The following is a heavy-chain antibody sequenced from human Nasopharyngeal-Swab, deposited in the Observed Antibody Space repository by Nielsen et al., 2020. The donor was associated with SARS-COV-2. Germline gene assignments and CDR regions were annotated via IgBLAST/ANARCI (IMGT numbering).Heavy chain of an antibody. D-gene: IGHD2-21*02. CDR2: IYPDDSDT. Sequence: VRQMPGKGLEWMGLIYPDDSDTRYSPSFQSQVTISADTSISTAYLQWSSLKASDTAMYYCARQGGDGYYFDYWGQGTLVTVSS. V-gene: IGHV5-51*01. CDR3: ARQGGDGYYFDY. J-gene: IGHJ4*02.